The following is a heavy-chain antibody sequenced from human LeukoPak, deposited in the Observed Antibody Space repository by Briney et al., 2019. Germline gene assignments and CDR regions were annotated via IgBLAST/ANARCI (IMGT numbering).Heavy chain of an antibody. CDR1: GYTFTSYD. D-gene: IGHD6-19*01. V-gene: IGHV1-8*01. J-gene: IGHJ4*02. CDR3: ARGRYSSGWANYY. Sequence: ASVKVSCKASGYTFTSYDINWVRQATGQGLEWMGWMNPNSGNTGYAQKFQGRVTMTRNTSISTAYMELSSLRSEGTAVYYCARGRYSSGWANYYWGQGTLVTVSS. CDR2: MNPNSGNT.